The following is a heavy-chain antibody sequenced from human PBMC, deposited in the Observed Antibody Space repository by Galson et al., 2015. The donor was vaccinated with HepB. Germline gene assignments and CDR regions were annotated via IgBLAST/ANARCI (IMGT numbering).Heavy chain of an antibody. J-gene: IGHJ4*02. CDR2: IIPIFGTA. V-gene: IGHV1-69*06. D-gene: IGHD3-22*01. Sequence: SVKVSCKASGGTFSSYAISWVRQAPGQGLEWMGGIIPIFGTANYAEKFQGRVTITADTSTDTAYMELSSLRSEDTAVYYCATLARYYDSPPIGDYWGQGTLVTVSS. CDR1: GGTFSSYA. CDR3: ATLARYYDSPPIGDY.